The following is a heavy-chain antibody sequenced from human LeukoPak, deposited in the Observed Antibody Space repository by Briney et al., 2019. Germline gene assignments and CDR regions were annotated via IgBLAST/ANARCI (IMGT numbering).Heavy chain of an antibody. D-gene: IGHD2-2*01. CDR1: GGTFSSYA. CDR3: ARAGYCSSTSCSTGGWFDP. V-gene: IGHV1-69*04. CDR2: VIPILGIA. Sequence: GASVKVSCKASGGTFSSYAISWVRQAPGQGLEWMGRVIPILGIANYAQKFQGRVTITADKSTSTAYMELSSLRSEDTAVYYCARAGYCSSTSCSTGGWFDPWGQGTLVTVSS. J-gene: IGHJ5*02.